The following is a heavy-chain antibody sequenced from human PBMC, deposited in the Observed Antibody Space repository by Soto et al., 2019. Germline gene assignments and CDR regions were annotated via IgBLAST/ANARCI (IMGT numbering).Heavy chain of an antibody. D-gene: IGHD6-19*01. CDR1: VFTFSSYS. CDR2: ISSGSSTI. CDR3: ARVYGIAVAGTLDF. Sequence: GGSLRLSRAASVFTFSSYSMNWVRQAPGKGLEWVSYISSGSSTIYYADSVKGRFTISRDNAKNSLYLQMNSLRAEDTAVYYCARVYGIAVAGTLDFWGQGTLVTVSS. J-gene: IGHJ4*02. V-gene: IGHV3-48*01.